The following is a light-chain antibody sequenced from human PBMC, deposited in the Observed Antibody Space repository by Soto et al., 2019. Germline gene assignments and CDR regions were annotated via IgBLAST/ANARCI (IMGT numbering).Light chain of an antibody. Sequence: DIPMTQSPSTLSASVGDRVTITCRASHSIGYWLAWYQKKPGKAPNLLIYKASTLEGGDPSTFSGSVSGTEFTLTIINLKSDDFSPYYYHQYRSYPWTLGQWTKAEIK. CDR3: HQYRSYPWT. V-gene: IGKV1-5*03. J-gene: IGKJ1*01. CDR1: HSIGYW. CDR2: KAS.